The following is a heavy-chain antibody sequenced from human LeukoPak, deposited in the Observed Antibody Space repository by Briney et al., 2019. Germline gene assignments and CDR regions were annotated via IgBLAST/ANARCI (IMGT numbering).Heavy chain of an antibody. V-gene: IGHV4-59*01. CDR3: ARVPYSSSSPAFDY. D-gene: IGHD6-6*01. CDR2: IYYSGTT. J-gene: IGHJ4*02. CDR1: GGSISSYY. Sequence: SETLSLTCTVSGGSISSYYWSWIRQPPGKGLEWIGYIYYSGTTNYNPSLKSRVTISVDTSKNQFSLKLSSVTAADTAVYYCARVPYSSSSPAFDYWGQGTLVTVSS.